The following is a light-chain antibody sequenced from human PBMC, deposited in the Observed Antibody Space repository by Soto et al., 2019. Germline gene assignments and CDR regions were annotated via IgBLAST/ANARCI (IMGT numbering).Light chain of an antibody. V-gene: IGKV1-39*01. CDR2: DAS. J-gene: IGKJ1*01. CDR3: QQSYSSPPT. Sequence: IQMTQSPPALSASAGDRVTITCRASQNIDSYLNWYQQKPGKAPELLIHDASSLQSGVPSRFSGSGSGTDFTLTISSLQPEDFAVYYCQQSYSSPPTFGQGTKVDIK. CDR1: QNIDSY.